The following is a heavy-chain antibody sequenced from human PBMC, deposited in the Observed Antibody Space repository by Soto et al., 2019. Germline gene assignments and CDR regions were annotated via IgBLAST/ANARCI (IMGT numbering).Heavy chain of an antibody. CDR1: GYTFTGYY. CDR3: ARDEVRYCSSTSCEGGWFDP. D-gene: IGHD2-2*01. Sequence: ASVKVSCKASGYTFTGYYMHWVRQAPGQGLEWMGWINPNSGGTNYAQKFQGRVTMTRDTSISTAYMELSRLRSNDTAVYHCARDEVRYCSSTSCEGGWFDPWGQGTLVTVSS. J-gene: IGHJ5*02. CDR2: INPNSGGT. V-gene: IGHV1-2*02.